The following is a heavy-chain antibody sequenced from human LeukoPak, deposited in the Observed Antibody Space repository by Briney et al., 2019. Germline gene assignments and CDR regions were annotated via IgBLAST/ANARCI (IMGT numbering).Heavy chain of an antibody. CDR1: GGSISSYY. CDR3: ARGGLGYCSGGSCGRWFDP. Sequence: PSETLSLTCTVSGGSISSYYWSWIRQPPGKGLEWIGYIYYSGSTNYNPSLKSRVTISVDTSKNQFSLKLSSVTAADTAVYYCARGGLGYCSGGSCGRWFDPWGQGTLVTVSS. D-gene: IGHD2-15*01. V-gene: IGHV4-59*12. CDR2: IYYSGST. J-gene: IGHJ5*02.